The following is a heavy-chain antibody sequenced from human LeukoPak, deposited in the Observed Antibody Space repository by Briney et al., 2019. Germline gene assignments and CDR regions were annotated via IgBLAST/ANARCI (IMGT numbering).Heavy chain of an antibody. D-gene: IGHD5-12*01. CDR3: AKEESIVATITASGY. V-gene: IGHV3-23*01. CDR1: GFTFSSYA. CDR2: ISGAGDST. J-gene: IGHJ4*02. Sequence: GGSLRLSCAASGFTFSSYAMNWVRQAPGKGLEWVSAISGAGDSTYYADSVKGRFTVSRDNSKNTLYLQMNSLRAEDTAVYFCAKEESIVATITASGYWGQGTLATVSS.